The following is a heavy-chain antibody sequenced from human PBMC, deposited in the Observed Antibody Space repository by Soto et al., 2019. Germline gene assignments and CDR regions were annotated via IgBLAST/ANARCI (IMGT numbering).Heavy chain of an antibody. CDR3: VIGADRYKCGF. CDR2: VHYSGTI. V-gene: IGHV4-31*03. Sequence: QVQVQESGPGLVKPSQTLSLTCTVSGDSIINGIYYWTWIRQHPGKGLEWIGHVHYSGTIYYNPSLASRVTVSVDTSKNQVSLELSSVTVADTAVYYCVIGADRYKCGFWGQGTLVTVSS. D-gene: IGHD2-21*02. CDR1: GDSIINGIYY. J-gene: IGHJ4*02.